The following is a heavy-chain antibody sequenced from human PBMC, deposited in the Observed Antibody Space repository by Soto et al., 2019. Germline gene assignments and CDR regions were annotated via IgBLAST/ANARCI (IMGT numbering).Heavy chain of an antibody. J-gene: IGHJ6*02. V-gene: IGHV4-31*03. CDR2: IYYSGST. Sequence: QVQLQESGPGLVKPSQTLSLTCTVSGGSISSGGYYWSWIRQHPGKGLEWIGYIYYSGSTYYNPSLQSRANISVDTSSNQVSMKLNSVTAADTAVYFCARDQEVNYSDYGGSDYYYCMDVWGQGTTVTVSS. CDR3: ARDQEVNYSDYGGSDYYYCMDV. CDR1: GGSISSGGYY. D-gene: IGHD4-17*01.